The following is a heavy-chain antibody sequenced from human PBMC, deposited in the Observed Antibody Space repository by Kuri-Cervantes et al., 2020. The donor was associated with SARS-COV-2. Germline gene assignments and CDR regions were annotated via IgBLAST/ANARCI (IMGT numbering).Heavy chain of an antibody. V-gene: IGHV4-34*01. CDR2: INHSGST. CDR3: ARVWGWSGYYFHYGMDV. CDR1: GGSFSGYY. Sequence: ESLKISCAVYGGSFSGYYWSWTRQPPGKGLEWIGEINHSGSTNYNPSLKSRVTISVDTSKNQFSLKLSSVTAADTAVYYCARVWGWSGYYFHYGMDVWGQGTTVTVSS. D-gene: IGHD3-3*01. J-gene: IGHJ6*02.